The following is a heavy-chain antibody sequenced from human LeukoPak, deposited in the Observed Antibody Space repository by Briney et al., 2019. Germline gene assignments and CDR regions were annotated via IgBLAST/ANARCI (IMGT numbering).Heavy chain of an antibody. CDR3: VRGRVHLDY. CDR2: IRSKAYGGTI. J-gene: IGHJ4*02. CDR1: GFTFGDYA. Sequence: GGSLRLSCEVSGFTFGDYAMTWVRQAPGKGLEWVGFIRSKAYGGTIEYAASVRGRFTFSRDDSKSSAYLQMNSLKTEDTAVYYCVRGRVHLDYWGQGTLVTVSS. V-gene: IGHV3-49*04.